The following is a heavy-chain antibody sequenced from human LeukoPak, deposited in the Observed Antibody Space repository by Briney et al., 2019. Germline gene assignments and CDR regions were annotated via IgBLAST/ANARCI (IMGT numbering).Heavy chain of an antibody. V-gene: IGHV4-4*07. CDR3: VRDGANWEEPNDAFDT. CDR1: GASITSCY. D-gene: IGHD1-26*01. CDR2: LYTTGTT. J-gene: IGHJ3*02. Sequence: PSETLSLTCAVSGASITSCYWSWVRQSAGKGLEWIGRLYTTGTTNYNHSLKSRVTMSGDSSKNQLSLTLTSVTAADTAVYYCVRDGANWEEPNDAFDTWGQGTLVTVSS.